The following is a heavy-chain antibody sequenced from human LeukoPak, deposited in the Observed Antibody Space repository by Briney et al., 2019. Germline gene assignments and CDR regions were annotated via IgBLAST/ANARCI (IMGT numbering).Heavy chain of an antibody. J-gene: IGHJ4*02. CDR2: FDPEDGET. Sequence: GASVKVSCKVSGYTLTELSMHWVRQAPGKGLEWMGGFDPEDGETIYAQKFQGRVTMTEDTSTDTAYMELSSLRSEDTAVYYCTIIPNVILFTHYFEYWGQGTLVTVSS. CDR1: GYTLTELS. CDR3: TIIPNVILFTHYFEY. D-gene: IGHD2-21*01. V-gene: IGHV1-24*01.